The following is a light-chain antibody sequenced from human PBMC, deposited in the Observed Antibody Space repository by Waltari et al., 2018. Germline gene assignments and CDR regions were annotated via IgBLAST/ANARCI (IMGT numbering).Light chain of an antibody. CDR1: SPTLGGGLD. CDR3: QSYDRSLSGHVV. Sequence: QPGLTQPPSVSGAPGQRVPISCTGSSPTLGGGLDFHWYQQVPGAAPKLLIYGSTNRPSGVPDRFSGSKSGTSASLAITGLQAEDESDYYCQSYDRSLSGHVVFGGGTKLTVL. CDR2: GST. J-gene: IGLJ2*01. V-gene: IGLV1-40*01.